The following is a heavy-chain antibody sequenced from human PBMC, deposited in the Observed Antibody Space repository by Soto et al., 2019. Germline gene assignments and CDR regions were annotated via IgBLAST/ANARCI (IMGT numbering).Heavy chain of an antibody. CDR3: GRDTINARARYYGMDV. V-gene: IGHV4-59*01. CDR1: GGSISSYY. Sequence: PSETLSLTCTVSGGSISSYYWSWIRQPPGKGLEWIGYIYYSGSTNYNPSLKSRVTISVDTSKNQFSLKLSSVTAADTAVYYCGRDTINARARYYGMDVWGQGTTVTVSS. D-gene: IGHD3-3*01. CDR2: IYYSGST. J-gene: IGHJ6*02.